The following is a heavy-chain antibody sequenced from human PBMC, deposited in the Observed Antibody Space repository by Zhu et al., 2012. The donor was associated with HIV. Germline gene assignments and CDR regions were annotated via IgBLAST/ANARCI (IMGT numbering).Heavy chain of an antibody. V-gene: IGHV4-30-2*01. CDR1: GGSISSGGYS. CDR3: AGYDYGDFGGPTQNAFHI. Sequence: QLRLQESASGLVKPSQTLSLTCTVSGGSISSGGYSWSWIRQPPGKGLEWIGYIYSSGRPYYNPSLKSRVTISLDRSTNQFSLKLSSVTAADTAVYYCAGYDYGDFGGPTQNAFHIWGQGTLVPVSS. CDR2: IYSSGRP. J-gene: IGHJ3*02. D-gene: IGHD4-17*01.